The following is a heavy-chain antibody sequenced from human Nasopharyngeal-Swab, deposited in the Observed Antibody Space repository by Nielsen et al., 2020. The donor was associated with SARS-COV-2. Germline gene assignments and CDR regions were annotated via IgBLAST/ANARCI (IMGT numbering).Heavy chain of an antibody. CDR3: ARAGITMVRAFDY. V-gene: IGHV3-21*01. D-gene: IGHD3-10*01. CDR2: ISSSSSYI. Sequence: VCHAPGKGLEWVSSISSSSSYIYYADSVKGRFTISRDNAKNSLYLQMNSLRAEDTAVYYCARAGITMVRAFDYWGQGTLVTVSS. J-gene: IGHJ4*02.